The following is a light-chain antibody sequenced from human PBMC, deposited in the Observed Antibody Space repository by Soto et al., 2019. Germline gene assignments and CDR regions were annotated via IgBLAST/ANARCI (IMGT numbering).Light chain of an antibody. CDR1: QSLVHSDGNTY. Sequence: DIVMTQTPLSSPVTLGQPASLSCRSSQSLVHSDGNTYLRWLQQRPGQPLRLLIYKISNRFSGVPDRFSGHGAGTDFTLKISRVEAEDVGVYYCMQTKTDFRYAFGQGTKLEIK. CDR3: MQTKTDFRYA. V-gene: IGKV2-24*01. J-gene: IGKJ2*01. CDR2: KIS.